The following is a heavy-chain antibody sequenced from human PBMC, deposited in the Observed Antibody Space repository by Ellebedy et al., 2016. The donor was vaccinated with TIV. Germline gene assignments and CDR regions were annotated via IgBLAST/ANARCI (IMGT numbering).Heavy chain of an antibody. CDR2: ISRDSNYI. D-gene: IGHD3-3*01. J-gene: IGHJ3*01. CDR3: ARDRNSEWLTNDAFDV. V-gene: IGHV3-21*01. CDR1: GLSFDSYG. Sequence: GGSLRLXXVASGLSFDSYGMNWVRQAPGKGLQWVASISRDSNYIYYADSVKGRFTTSRDNAKNSVFLQMNSLRAEDTAVYYCARDRNSEWLTNDAFDVWGQGTMVTVSS.